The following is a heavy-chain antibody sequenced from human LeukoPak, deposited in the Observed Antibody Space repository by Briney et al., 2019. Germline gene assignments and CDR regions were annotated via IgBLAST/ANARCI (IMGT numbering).Heavy chain of an antibody. Sequence: SVTVSCKASGGTFTSYAISWVRQAHGQGHEWMGGIIPIFGTANYAQKFQSRVTITADESTGTAYMDLSSLGSEDTAVYYCARGGVQLERFDYWGQGTLVTVSS. CDR2: IIPIFGTA. CDR3: ARGGVQLERFDY. CDR1: GGTFTSYA. J-gene: IGHJ4*02. D-gene: IGHD1-1*01. V-gene: IGHV1-69*01.